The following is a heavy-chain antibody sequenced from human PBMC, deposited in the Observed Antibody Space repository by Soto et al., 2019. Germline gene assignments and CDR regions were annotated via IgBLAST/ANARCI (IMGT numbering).Heavy chain of an antibody. CDR1: GGPISSSAYY. CDR3: AREYDY. V-gene: IGHV4-31*03. CDR2: IYYSGST. J-gene: IGHJ4*02. Sequence: PSETLSLTCTVSGGPISSSAYYWGWIRQHPGKGLEWIGNIYYSGSTNYSPSLKSRVTISVDTSKNQFSLKLSSVTAADTAVYYCAREYDYRGQGTLVTVSS.